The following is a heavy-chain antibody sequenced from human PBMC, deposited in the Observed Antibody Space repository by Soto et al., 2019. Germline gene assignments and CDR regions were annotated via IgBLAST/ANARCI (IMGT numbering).Heavy chain of an antibody. V-gene: IGHV1-8*01. Sequence: ASVKVSCKASGYTFTSYDINWVRQATGQGLEWMGWMNPNSGNTGYAQKFQGRVTMTRNTSISTAYMELSSLRSEDTAVYYCARGLSDDYYYYMDVWGKGTTVTV. J-gene: IGHJ6*03. CDR1: GYTFTSYD. CDR3: ARGLSDDYYYYMDV. CDR2: MNPNSGNT.